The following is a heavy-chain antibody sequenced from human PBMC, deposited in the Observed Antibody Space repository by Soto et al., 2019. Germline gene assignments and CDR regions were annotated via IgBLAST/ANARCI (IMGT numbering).Heavy chain of an antibody. CDR3: ARGRAIAARRTNWFDP. CDR2: INHSGST. D-gene: IGHD6-6*01. Sequence: SETLSLTCAVYGGSFSGYYWSWIRQPPGKGLEWIGEINHSGSTNYNPSLKSRVTISVDTSKNQFSLKLSSVTAADTAVYYCARGRAIAARRTNWFDPWGQGTLVTAPQ. CDR1: GGSFSGYY. J-gene: IGHJ5*02. V-gene: IGHV4-34*01.